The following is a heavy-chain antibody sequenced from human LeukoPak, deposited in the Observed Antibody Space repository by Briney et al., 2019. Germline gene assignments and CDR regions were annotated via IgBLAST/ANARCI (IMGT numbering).Heavy chain of an antibody. J-gene: IGHJ5*02. Sequence: PGGSLRLSCAASGFTFSSYSMNWVRQAPGKGLEWVSSISSSSSYIYYADSVKGRFTISRDNAKNSLYLQMNSLRAEDTAVYYCARSYYDILTGYPPTPTFDPWGQGTLVTVSS. CDR1: GFTFSSYS. CDR2: ISSSSSYI. V-gene: IGHV3-21*01. D-gene: IGHD3-9*01. CDR3: ARSYYDILTGYPPTPTFDP.